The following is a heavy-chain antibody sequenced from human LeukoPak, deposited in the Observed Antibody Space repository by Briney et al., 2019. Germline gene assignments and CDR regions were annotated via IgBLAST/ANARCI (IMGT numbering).Heavy chain of an antibody. Sequence: GGSLRLSCAASGFIFSSYWMNWVRQAPGKGLEWVSTISTDGGSTYYTDSVRGRFTISRDNSKSTLYLQINSLRAEDTALYYCAKGLAVSGTYFDYWGQGTLVTVSS. CDR1: GFIFSSYW. J-gene: IGHJ4*02. CDR2: ISTDGGST. CDR3: AKGLAVSGTYFDY. V-gene: IGHV3-23*01. D-gene: IGHD1-26*01.